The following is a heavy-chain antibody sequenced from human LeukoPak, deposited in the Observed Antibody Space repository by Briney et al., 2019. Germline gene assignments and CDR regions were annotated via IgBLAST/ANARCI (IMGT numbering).Heavy chain of an antibody. J-gene: IGHJ4*02. D-gene: IGHD3-22*01. V-gene: IGHV1-69*13. CDR3: ARGWDYDSGGRPTAYVY. CDR1: GGTFSNYA. Sequence: ASGKVSCKASGGTFSNYAINWVRQAPGQGLEWMGGIIPIFGTANYAQKFQGRVTITADESTSTVYMELNSLKSEDTAVYYCARGWDYDSGGRPTAYVYWGQGTLVTVSS. CDR2: IIPIFGTA.